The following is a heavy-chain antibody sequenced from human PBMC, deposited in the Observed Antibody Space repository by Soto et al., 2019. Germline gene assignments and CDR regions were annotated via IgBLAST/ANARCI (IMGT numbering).Heavy chain of an antibody. D-gene: IGHD6-13*01. CDR3: ARRAAARPHPDYYYYYGMDV. V-gene: IGHV4-39*01. J-gene: IGHJ6*02. CDR2: IYYSGST. Sequence: SETLSLTCTVSGGSISSSSYYWGWVRQPPGKGLEWIGSIYYSGSTYYNPSLKSRVTISVDTSKNQFSLKLSSVTAADTAVYYCARRAAARPHPDYYYYYGMDVWGQGTTVTVSS. CDR1: GGSISSSSYY.